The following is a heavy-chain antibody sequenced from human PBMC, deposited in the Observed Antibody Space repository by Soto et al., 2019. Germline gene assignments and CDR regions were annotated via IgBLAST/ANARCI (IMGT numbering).Heavy chain of an antibody. V-gene: IGHV4-30-4*01. CDR2: IYYSGST. J-gene: IGHJ4*02. CDR3: ARYYYDSSGLIYYFDY. Sequence: SETLSLTCTVSCGSISSGDYYWSWIRQPPGKGLEWIGYIYYSGSTYYNPSLKSRVTISVDTSKNQFSLKLSSVTAADTAVYYCARYYYDSSGLIYYFDYWGQGTLVTVSS. CDR1: CGSISSGDYY. D-gene: IGHD3-22*01.